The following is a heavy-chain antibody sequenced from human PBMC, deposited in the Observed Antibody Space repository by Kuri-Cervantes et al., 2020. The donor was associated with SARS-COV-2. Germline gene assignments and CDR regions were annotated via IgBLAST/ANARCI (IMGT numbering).Heavy chain of an antibody. J-gene: IGHJ3*02. CDR3: ATKEGTDAFDI. V-gene: IGHV1-2*02. CDR2: INPNSGGT. CDR1: GYTFTSYA. Sequence: ASVKVSCKASGYTFTSYAMHWVRQAPGQRLEWMGWINPNSGGTNYAQKFQGRVTMTRDTSISTAYMELSRLRSEDTAVYYCATKEGTDAFDIWGQGTMVTVSS.